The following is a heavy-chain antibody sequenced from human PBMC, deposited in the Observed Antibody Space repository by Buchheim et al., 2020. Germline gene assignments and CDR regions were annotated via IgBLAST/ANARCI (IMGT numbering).Heavy chain of an antibody. J-gene: IGHJ6*02. CDR2: ISSSSSTI. CDR1: GFTFSSYS. V-gene: IGHV3-48*02. Sequence: EVQLVESGGGLVQPGGSLRLSCAASGFTFSSYSMNWVRQAPGKGLKWVSYISSSSSTIYYADSVKGRFTISRDNAKNSLYLQMNSLRDEDTAVYYCARAPTDPRDYYYYYGMDVWGQGTT. D-gene: IGHD4-11*01. CDR3: ARAPTDPRDYYYYYGMDV.